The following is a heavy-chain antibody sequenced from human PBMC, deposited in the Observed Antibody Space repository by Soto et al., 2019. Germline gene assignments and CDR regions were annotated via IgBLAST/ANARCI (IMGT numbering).Heavy chain of an antibody. CDR3: ARDSSGRHDY. D-gene: IGHD3-22*01. J-gene: IGHJ4*02. CDR1: GGSVSNKTYY. CDR2: VYYSGTT. Sequence: SETLSLTCSVSGGSVSNKTYYWSWIRQPPGKRLEWIGYVYYSGTTNYNPSLKSRVTISIDTSKNQFFLKLNSVTAADTAVYYCARDSSGRHDYWGQGTLVTVSS. V-gene: IGHV4-61*01.